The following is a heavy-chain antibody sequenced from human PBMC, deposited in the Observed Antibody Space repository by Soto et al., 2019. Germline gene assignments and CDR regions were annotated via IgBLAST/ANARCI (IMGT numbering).Heavy chain of an antibody. Sequence: GGSLRLSCAASGFTFSSYAMHWVRQAPGKGLEWVAVISYDGSNKYYADSVKGRFTISRDNSKNTLYLQMNSLRAEDTAVYYCARDVVYDILTGSTIDYWGQGTLVTVS. J-gene: IGHJ4*02. CDR1: GFTFSSYA. V-gene: IGHV3-30-3*01. CDR3: ARDVVYDILTGSTIDY. D-gene: IGHD3-9*01. CDR2: ISYDGSNK.